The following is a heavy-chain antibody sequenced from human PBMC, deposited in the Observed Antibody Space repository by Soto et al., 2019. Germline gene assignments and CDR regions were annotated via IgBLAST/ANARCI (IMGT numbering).Heavy chain of an antibody. Sequence: EVQLLESGGGLVQPGGSLRLSCAASGFTFSGYDMSWVRQAPGKGLEWVSAISGSGGSTYYADSVKGRVTISRDNSKNTLYLQMNSLGAEDTDVYYCAKDQALEGELPLFYFDFWGQGTLVTVSS. CDR2: ISGSGGST. V-gene: IGHV3-23*01. J-gene: IGHJ4*02. CDR3: AKDQALEGELPLFYFDF. D-gene: IGHD3-16*02. CDR1: GFTFSGYD.